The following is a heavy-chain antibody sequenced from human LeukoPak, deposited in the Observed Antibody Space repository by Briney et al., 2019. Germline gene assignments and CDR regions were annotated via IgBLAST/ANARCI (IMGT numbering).Heavy chain of an antibody. CDR2: IQPEGNEK. V-gene: IGHV3-7*04. CDR3: ARGDAFSGDH. CDR1: GFSFTNFW. Sequence: PGGSLRLSXAVSGFSFTNFWMSWVRQAPGRGLEWVANIQPEGNEKYHVESVKGRFTISRDNTKNLLFLQMNGLRVEDTAVYYCARGDAFSGDHWGQGTLVTVSS. J-gene: IGHJ4*02.